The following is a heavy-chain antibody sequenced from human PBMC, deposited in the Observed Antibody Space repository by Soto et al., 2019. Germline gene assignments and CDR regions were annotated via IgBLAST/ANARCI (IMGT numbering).Heavy chain of an antibody. CDR2: TYSKSKWNN. J-gene: IGHJ6*02. CDR1: GDSVSSNSAG. CDR3: TGITWFRGMDV. D-gene: IGHD3-10*01. Sequence: SQTLSLTCVISGDSVSSNSAGWNWIRQSPSRGLEWLGRTYSKSKWNNDYALSVKGRITINPDTSKNQFSLHLYSVTPEDTAVYYCTGITWFRGMDVWGQGTPVTVSS. V-gene: IGHV6-1*01.